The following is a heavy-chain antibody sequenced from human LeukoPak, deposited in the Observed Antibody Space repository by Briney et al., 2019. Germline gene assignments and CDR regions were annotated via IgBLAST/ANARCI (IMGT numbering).Heavy chain of an antibody. CDR3: ARASHYRGMDV. V-gene: IGHV1-2*02. D-gene: IGHD3-10*01. CDR1: GYTFTGYY. CDR2: INLNSGGT. Sequence: ASVKVSCKASGYTFTGYYMHWVRQAPGQGLEWMGWINLNSGGTNYAQKFQGRVTMTRDTSISTAYMELSRLRSDDTAVYYCARASHYRGMDVWGQGTTVTVSS. J-gene: IGHJ6*02.